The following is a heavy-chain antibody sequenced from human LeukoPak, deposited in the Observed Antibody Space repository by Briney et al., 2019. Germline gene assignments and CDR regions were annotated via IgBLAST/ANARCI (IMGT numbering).Heavy chain of an antibody. CDR2: ISGDGGTT. D-gene: IGHD2-2*01. CDR1: GLTFDDHV. CDR3: ARDRSPRAIDAFDI. J-gene: IGHJ3*02. V-gene: IGHV3-43*02. Sequence: PGGSLRLSCAASGLTFDDHVMHWVRQTPGKGLEWVSLISGDGGTTYYADSVKGRFTISRDNSKNSLYLQMNSLRTEDTALYYCARDRSPRAIDAFDIWGQGTMVTVSS.